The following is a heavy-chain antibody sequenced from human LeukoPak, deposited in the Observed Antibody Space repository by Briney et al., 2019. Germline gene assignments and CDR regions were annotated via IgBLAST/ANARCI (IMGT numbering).Heavy chain of an antibody. D-gene: IGHD1-26*01. CDR3: ARDPAGASAYCYYYGMDV. CDR2: INAGNGNT. CDR1: GYTFTSYA. Sequence: ASVKVSCKASGYTFTSYAMHWVRQAPGQRLEWMGWINAGNGNTKYSQKFQGRVTITRDTSASTAYMELSSLRSEDTAVYYCARDPAGASAYCYYYGMDVWGQGTTVTVSS. J-gene: IGHJ6*02. V-gene: IGHV1-3*01.